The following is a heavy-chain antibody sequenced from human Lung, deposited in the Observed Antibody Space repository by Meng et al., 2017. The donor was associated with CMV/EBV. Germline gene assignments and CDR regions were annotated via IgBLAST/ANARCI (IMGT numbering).Heavy chain of an antibody. Sequence: GGSLRLXCTASGFTFSDYTMHWVRQAPGKGLEWISYIRDTTGTTYYADSVKGRFTISRDNAKSTLLLQMNSLGVEDTAVYYCARGGVAAAGGLSYSGMDGWXQGTTVTVSS. CDR1: GFTFSDYT. D-gene: IGHD6-13*01. CDR3: ARGGVAAAGGLSYSGMDG. J-gene: IGHJ6*02. CDR2: IRDTTGTT. V-gene: IGHV3-48*01.